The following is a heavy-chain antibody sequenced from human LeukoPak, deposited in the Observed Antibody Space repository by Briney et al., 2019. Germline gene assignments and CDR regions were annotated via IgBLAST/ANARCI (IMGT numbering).Heavy chain of an antibody. CDR3: VPLPIAVAGTHLLDY. CDR1: GFTFSTYA. J-gene: IGHJ4*02. CDR2: ISSYGGST. V-gene: IGHV3-64D*09. D-gene: IGHD6-19*01. Sequence: PGGTLRLSCSASGFTFSTYARHWVRHPPAKGLEDVSAISSYGGSTYYADSVKGRFTISRDNSKNTLYLQMSSLRAEDTAVYYCVPLPIAVAGTHLLDYWGQGTLVTVSS.